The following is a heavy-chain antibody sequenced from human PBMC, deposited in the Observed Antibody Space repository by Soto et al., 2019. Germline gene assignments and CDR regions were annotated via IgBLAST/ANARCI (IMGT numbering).Heavy chain of an antibody. J-gene: IGHJ3*02. D-gene: IGHD3-9*01. CDR2: IHENGGT. CDR1: GGSVSSSYYY. Sequence: SETLSLTCTVSGGSVSSSYYYWSWIRQPPGKGLEWIAYIHENGGTNYSPSLKSRVTISVDTSENQYSLKLSSVTAADTAVYFCARIGDIFTAYDAFDIWGQGTMVTVSS. V-gene: IGHV4-61*01. CDR3: ARIGDIFTAYDAFDI.